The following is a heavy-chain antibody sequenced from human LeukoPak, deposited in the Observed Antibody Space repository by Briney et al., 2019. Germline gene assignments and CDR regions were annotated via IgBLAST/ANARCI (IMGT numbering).Heavy chain of an antibody. CDR2: MNTNSGNT. J-gene: IGHJ6*03. V-gene: IGHV1-8*03. Sequence: ASVKVSCKAPGYTFTSYDINWVRQATGQGLEWMGWMNTNSGNTGYAQKFQGRVTITRNTSISTAYMELSSLRSEDTAVYYCARGLSSGWHYYYMDVWGKGTTVTVSS. CDR3: ARGLSSGWHYYYMDV. D-gene: IGHD6-19*01. CDR1: GYTFTSYD.